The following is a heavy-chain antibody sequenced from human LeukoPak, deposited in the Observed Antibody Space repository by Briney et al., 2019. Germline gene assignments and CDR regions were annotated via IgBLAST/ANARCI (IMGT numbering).Heavy chain of an antibody. Sequence: GASVKVSCKASGYTFTSYGISWVRQAPGQGLEWMGWISAYNGNTNYAQKLQGRVTMTTDTSTSTAYMELRSLRSDDTAVYYCARDAGLRYFDWPLHLYYFDYWGQGTLVTVSS. V-gene: IGHV1-18*01. D-gene: IGHD3-9*01. CDR2: ISAYNGNT. CDR3: ARDAGLRYFDWPLHLYYFDY. CDR1: GYTFTSYG. J-gene: IGHJ4*02.